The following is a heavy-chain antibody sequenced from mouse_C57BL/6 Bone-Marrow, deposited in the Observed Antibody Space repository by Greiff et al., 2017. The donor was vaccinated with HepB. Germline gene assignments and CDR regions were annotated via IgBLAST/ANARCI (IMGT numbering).Heavy chain of an antibody. D-gene: IGHD2-5*01. CDR2: IWRGGST. J-gene: IGHJ1*03. CDR1: GFSLTSYG. Sequence: VMLVESGPGLVQPSQSLSITCTVSGFSLTSYGVHWVRQSPGKGLEWLGVIWRGGSTDYNAAFISRLSISKDNSKSQVFFKMNSLQADDTAIYYCAREGVTTGYWYFDVWGTGTTVTVSS. V-gene: IGHV2-2*01. CDR3: AREGVTTGYWYFDV.